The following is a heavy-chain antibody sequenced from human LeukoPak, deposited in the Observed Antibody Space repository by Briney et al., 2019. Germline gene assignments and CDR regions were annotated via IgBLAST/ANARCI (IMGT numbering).Heavy chain of an antibody. Sequence: ASVKVSCKASGYTFTSYDINWVRQATGQGLEWMGWMNPNSGNTGYAQKFQGRVTMTRNTSISTAYTELSSLRSEDTAVYYCARVQGYYDSSGYPFFRFDPWGQGTLVTVSS. CDR2: MNPNSGNT. J-gene: IGHJ5*02. V-gene: IGHV1-8*01. CDR3: ARVQGYYDSSGYPFFRFDP. CDR1: GYTFTSYD. D-gene: IGHD3-22*01.